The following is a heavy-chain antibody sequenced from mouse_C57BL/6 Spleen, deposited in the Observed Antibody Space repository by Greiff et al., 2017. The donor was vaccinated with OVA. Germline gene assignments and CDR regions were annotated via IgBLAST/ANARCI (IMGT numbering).Heavy chain of an antibody. CDR3: ARSGIIITTVVARSYFDY. D-gene: IGHD1-1*01. CDR1: GYTFTSYW. J-gene: IGHJ2*01. V-gene: IGHV1-69*01. CDR2: IDPSDSYT. Sequence: QVQLQQPGAELVMPGASVKLSCKASGYTFTSYWMHWVKQRPGQGLEWIGEIDPSDSYTNSNQKFKGKSTLTVAKSSSTAYMLLSSLTSEDAAVYYCARSGIIITTVVARSYFDYWGQGTTLTVSS.